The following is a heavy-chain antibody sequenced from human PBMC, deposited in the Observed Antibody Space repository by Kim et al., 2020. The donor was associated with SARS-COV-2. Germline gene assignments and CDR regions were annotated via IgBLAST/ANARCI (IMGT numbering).Heavy chain of an antibody. CDR2: ISGSGGST. J-gene: IGHJ6*02. CDR1: GFTFSSYA. V-gene: IGHV3-23*01. Sequence: GGSLRLSCAASGFTFSSYAMSWVRQAPGKGLEWVSAISGSGGSTYYADSVKGRFTISRDNSKNTLYLQMNSLRAEDTAVYYCAKGHSGYYYYYGMDVWGQGTTVTVSS. CDR3: AKGHSGYYYYYGMDV. D-gene: IGHD5-12*01.